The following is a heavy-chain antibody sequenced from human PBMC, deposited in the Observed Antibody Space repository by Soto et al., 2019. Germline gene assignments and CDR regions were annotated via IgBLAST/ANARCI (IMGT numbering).Heavy chain of an antibody. CDR2: IIPIFGTA. Sequence: QVQLVQSGAEVKKPGSSVKVSCKASGGTFSSYAISWVRQAPGQGLEWMGGIIPIFGTANYAQKFQGRVTMPADESRSTAYMELGSLRAEDTAVYCCAREISDIVVVTGGGWFDPWGQGTLVTVSS. CDR3: AREISDIVVVTGGGWFDP. CDR1: GGTFSSYA. D-gene: IGHD2-21*02. J-gene: IGHJ5*02. V-gene: IGHV1-69*12.